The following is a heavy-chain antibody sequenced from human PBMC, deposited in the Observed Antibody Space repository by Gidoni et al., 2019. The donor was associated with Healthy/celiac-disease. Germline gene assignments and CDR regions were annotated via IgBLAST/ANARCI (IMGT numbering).Heavy chain of an antibody. Sequence: QVQLVESGGGVVQPGRSLRLSCAASGFTFSSYGMHWVRQAPGKGLEWVAVISYDGSNKYYADSVKGRFTISRDNSKNTLYLQMNSLRAEDTAVYYCAKDHRTPHCSGGSCYSIYPADYYYYGMDVWGQGTTVTVSS. CDR1: GFTFSSYG. D-gene: IGHD2-15*01. CDR3: AKDHRTPHCSGGSCYSIYPADYYYYGMDV. V-gene: IGHV3-30*18. J-gene: IGHJ6*02. CDR2: ISYDGSNK.